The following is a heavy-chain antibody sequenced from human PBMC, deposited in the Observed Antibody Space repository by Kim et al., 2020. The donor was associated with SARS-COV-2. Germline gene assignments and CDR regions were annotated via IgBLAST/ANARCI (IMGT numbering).Heavy chain of an antibody. CDR3: ARTAGGRRTGAFDI. D-gene: IGHD2-15*01. CDR1: GFTFSSYD. CDR2: IGTAGDT. Sequence: GGSLRLSCAASGFTFSSYDMHWVRQATGKGLEWVSAIGTAGDTYYPGSVKGRFTISRENAKNSLYLQMNSLRAGDTAVYYCARTAGGRRTGAFDIWGQGTMVTVSS. J-gene: IGHJ3*02. V-gene: IGHV3-13*04.